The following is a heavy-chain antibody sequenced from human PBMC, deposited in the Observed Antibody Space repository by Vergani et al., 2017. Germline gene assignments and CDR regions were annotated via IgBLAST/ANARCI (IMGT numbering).Heavy chain of an antibody. CDR3: AKVPLYYYDSSGYKVGDDY. J-gene: IGHJ4*02. V-gene: IGHV3-23*01. CDR1: GFTFSSYA. D-gene: IGHD3-22*01. Sequence: EVQLLESGGGLVQPGGSLRLSCAASGFTFSSYAMSWVGQAPGKGLEWVSAISGSGGSTYYADSVKGRFTISRDNSKNTLYLQMNSLRAEDTAVYYCAKVPLYYYDSSGYKVGDDYWGQGTLVTVSS. CDR2: ISGSGGST.